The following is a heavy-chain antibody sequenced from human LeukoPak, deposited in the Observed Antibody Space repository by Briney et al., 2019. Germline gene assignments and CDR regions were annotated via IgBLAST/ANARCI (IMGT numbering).Heavy chain of an antibody. D-gene: IGHD5-18*01. V-gene: IGHV3-11*04. CDR1: GCTFSDYY. CDR3: AGSSGYSYGYIDY. Sequence: GGSLRLSCAASGCTFSDYYMSWIRQAPGKGLEWVSYISSSGSTIYYADSVKGRFTISRDNAKNSLYLQMNSLRAEDTAVYYCAGSSGYSYGYIDYWGQGTLVTVSS. CDR2: ISSSGSTI. J-gene: IGHJ4*02.